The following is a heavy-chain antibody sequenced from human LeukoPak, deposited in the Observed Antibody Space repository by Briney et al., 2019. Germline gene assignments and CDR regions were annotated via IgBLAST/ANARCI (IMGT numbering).Heavy chain of an antibody. CDR1: GGSISSHY. Sequence: SETLSLTCTVSGGSISSHYWSCIRQPPGKRLEWIGYIHYSGTTNYNPSLKSRVSISADTFENHMSLRLSSVTAADTAVYYCVRHLSGDYAWLDVWGQGTTVTVSS. V-gene: IGHV4-59*08. CDR2: IHYSGTT. D-gene: IGHD4-17*01. J-gene: IGHJ6*02. CDR3: VRHLSGDYAWLDV.